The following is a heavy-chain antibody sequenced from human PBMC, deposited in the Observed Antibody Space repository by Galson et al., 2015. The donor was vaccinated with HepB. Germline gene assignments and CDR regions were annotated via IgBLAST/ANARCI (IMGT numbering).Heavy chain of an antibody. CDR1: GFTFSSYA. D-gene: IGHD3-22*01. CDR2: ISYDGSNK. V-gene: IGHV3-30-3*01. CDR3: ARANYYDSSGYAEWYFDY. Sequence: SLRLSCAASGFTFSSYAMHWVRQAPGKGLEWVAVISYDGSNKYYADSVKGRFTISRDNSKSTLYLQMNSLRAEDTAVYYCARANYYDSSGYAEWYFDYWGQGTLVTVSS. J-gene: IGHJ4*02.